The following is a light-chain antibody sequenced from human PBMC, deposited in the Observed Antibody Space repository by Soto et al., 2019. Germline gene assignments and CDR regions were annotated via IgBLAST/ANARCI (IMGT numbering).Light chain of an antibody. Sequence: QAVLTQPASVSGSPGQSITISCTGTSSDVGGYNYVSWYQQHPGKAPKLMIYEVSNRPSGVSNRFSGSKSGNTASLTISWLQAEDEADYYCSSYTSSSTVVFGGGTKVTVL. CDR1: SSDVGGYNY. CDR2: EVS. CDR3: SSYTSSSTVV. V-gene: IGLV2-14*01. J-gene: IGLJ2*01.